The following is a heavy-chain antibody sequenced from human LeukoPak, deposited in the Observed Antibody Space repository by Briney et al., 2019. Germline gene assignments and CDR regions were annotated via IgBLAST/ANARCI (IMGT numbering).Heavy chain of an antibody. CDR2: INWNGGST. Sequence: PGGSLRLSRAASGFTFDDYGMSWVRQAPGKGLEWVSGINWNGGSTGYADSVKGRFTISRDNAKNSLYLQMNSLRAEDTALYHCARSYGDPIGYYFDYWGQGTLVTVSS. CDR1: GFTFDDYG. CDR3: ARSYGDPIGYYFDY. V-gene: IGHV3-20*01. J-gene: IGHJ4*02. D-gene: IGHD4-17*01.